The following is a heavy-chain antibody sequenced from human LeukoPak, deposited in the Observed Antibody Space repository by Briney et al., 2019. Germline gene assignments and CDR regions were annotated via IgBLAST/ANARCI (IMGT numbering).Heavy chain of an antibody. CDR3: ASASGGYSYGREDY. V-gene: IGHV4-4*07. Sequence: PSETLSLTCTVSGGSISSYYWSWIRQPAGKGLEWIGRIYTSGSTNYNPSLKSRVTMSVDTSKNQFSLRLSSVTAADTAVYYCASASGGYSYGREDYWGQGTLVTVSS. J-gene: IGHJ4*02. D-gene: IGHD5-18*01. CDR2: IYTSGST. CDR1: GGSISSYY.